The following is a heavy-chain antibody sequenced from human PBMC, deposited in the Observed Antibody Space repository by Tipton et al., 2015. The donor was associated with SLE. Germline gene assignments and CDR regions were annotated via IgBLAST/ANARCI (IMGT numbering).Heavy chain of an antibody. V-gene: IGHV3-66*01. J-gene: IGHJ5*02. Sequence: SLRLSCAASGFTFSYYSMNWVRQAPGKGLEWVSTIYTCGTTYYADSVKGRFTISRADFNNTLYLRMNSLRADDTAVYYCARERGGGYCGDTTTNWFDPWGQGTLVTVSS. CDR1: GFTFSYYS. D-gene: IGHD2-21*01. CDR2: IYTCGTT. CDR3: ARERGGGYCGDTTTNWFDP.